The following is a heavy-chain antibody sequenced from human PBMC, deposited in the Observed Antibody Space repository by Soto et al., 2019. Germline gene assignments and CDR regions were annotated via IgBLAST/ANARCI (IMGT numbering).Heavy chain of an antibody. V-gene: IGHV3-7*01. J-gene: IGHJ4*02. CDR1: GFTFGSYW. Sequence: GGSLRLSCAASGFTFGSYWMNWVRQAPGKGLEWVASIKQDGSEKFYVDSVKGRFTISRDNVKNSLYLQMDSLIAEDTAVYYCARDHTSLGITGDSWGQGTLVTVSS. CDR2: IKQDGSEK. D-gene: IGHD1-20*01. CDR3: ARDHTSLGITGDS.